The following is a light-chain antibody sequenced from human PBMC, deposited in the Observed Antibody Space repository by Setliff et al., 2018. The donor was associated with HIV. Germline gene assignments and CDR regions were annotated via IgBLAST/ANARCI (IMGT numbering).Light chain of an antibody. CDR2: SND. CDR1: SSNIGTNT. CDR3: AAWDDSVSAYV. J-gene: IGLJ1*01. Sequence: QSALAQPPSASGTPGQSVTISCAGSSSNIGTNTVNWYQQLPGAAPRLLIYSNDQRPSGVPDRFSGSRSGSSASLAISGLQSEDEADYYCAAWDDSVSAYVFGAGTKGTV. V-gene: IGLV1-44*01.